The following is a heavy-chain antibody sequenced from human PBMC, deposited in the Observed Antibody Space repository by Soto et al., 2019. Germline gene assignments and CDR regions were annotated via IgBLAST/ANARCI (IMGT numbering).Heavy chain of an antibody. V-gene: IGHV4-61*01. CDR2: IYYSGST. CDR3: ARDATEYSSSWTYYCYYYGMDV. D-gene: IGHD6-13*01. Sequence: SETLSLTCTVSGGSVSSGRYYWSWIRQPPGKGLEWIVYIYYSGSTNYNPSLKSRVTISVDTSKNQFSLKLSSVTAADTAVYYCARDATEYSSSWTYYCYYYGMDVWGQGATVTVSS. J-gene: IGHJ6*02. CDR1: GGSVSSGRYY.